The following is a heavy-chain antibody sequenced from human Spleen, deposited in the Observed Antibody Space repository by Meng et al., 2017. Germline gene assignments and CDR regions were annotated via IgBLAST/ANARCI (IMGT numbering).Heavy chain of an antibody. CDR1: GFTFSSYA. Sequence: GESLKISCAASGFTFSSYAMSWVRQAPGKGLEWVANINKDGSEKYYVDSVKGRFTISRDDAKNSLSLQMNSLRAEDTAVYYCARGGGNFDYWGQGTLVTAPQ. D-gene: IGHD4-23*01. CDR3: ARGGGNFDY. V-gene: IGHV3-7*01. J-gene: IGHJ4*02. CDR2: INKDGSEK.